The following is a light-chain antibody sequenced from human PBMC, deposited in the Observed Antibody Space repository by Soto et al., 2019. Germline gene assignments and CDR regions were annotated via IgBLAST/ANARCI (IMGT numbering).Light chain of an antibody. V-gene: IGLV2-23*01. J-gene: IGLJ1*01. Sequence: QSALTQPASVSGSPGQSITISCTGTSSDVGSYNLVSWYQQHPGKAPKLMIYEGSKRPSGVSNRFSGSKSGNTAPLTISGLQAEDEADYYCCSYAGSSTSPYVFGTGTKVTVL. CDR3: CSYAGSSTSPYV. CDR2: EGS. CDR1: SSDVGSYNL.